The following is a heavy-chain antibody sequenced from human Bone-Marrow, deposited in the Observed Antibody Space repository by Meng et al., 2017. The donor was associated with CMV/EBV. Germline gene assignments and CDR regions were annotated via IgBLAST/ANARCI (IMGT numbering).Heavy chain of an antibody. CDR3: AREEIFGVVIEGNWFDP. D-gene: IGHD3-3*01. J-gene: IGHJ5*02. CDR1: TFTGYY. Sequence: TFTGYYMHWVRQAPGQGREWMGWINPNSGGTNYAQKFQGRVTMTRDTSISTAYMELSRLRSDDTAVYYCAREEIFGVVIEGNWFDPWGQGTLVTVSS. CDR2: INPNSGGT. V-gene: IGHV1-2*02.